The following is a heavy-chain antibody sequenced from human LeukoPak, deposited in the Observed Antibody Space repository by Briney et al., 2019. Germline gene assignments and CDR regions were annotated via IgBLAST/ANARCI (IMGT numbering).Heavy chain of an antibody. CDR3: ARGSYDYGDKKAAVDAFDI. Sequence: ASVKVSCKASGYTFTSYGISWVRQAPGQGLEWMGWISAYNGNTNYAQKLQGRVTMTTDTSTSTAYMELRSLRSDDTAVYYCARGSYDYGDKKAAVDAFDIWGQGTMVTVSS. CDR1: GYTFTSYG. J-gene: IGHJ3*02. V-gene: IGHV1-18*01. D-gene: IGHD4-17*01. CDR2: ISAYNGNT.